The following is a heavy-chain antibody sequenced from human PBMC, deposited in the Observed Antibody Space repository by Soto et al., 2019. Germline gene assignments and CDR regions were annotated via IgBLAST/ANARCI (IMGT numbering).Heavy chain of an antibody. Sequence: SETLSLTCAVSGFFISSGNYWGWIRKPPGKGLEWIGSIFHGGNTYYNPSLKSRVTISVDMSKNQFSLKLDSVTAADTAVYYCARARWYDAFDVWGQGTVVTVSS. D-gene: IGHD2-15*01. J-gene: IGHJ3*01. V-gene: IGHV4-38-2*01. CDR2: IFHGGNT. CDR3: ARARWYDAFDV. CDR1: GFFISSGNY.